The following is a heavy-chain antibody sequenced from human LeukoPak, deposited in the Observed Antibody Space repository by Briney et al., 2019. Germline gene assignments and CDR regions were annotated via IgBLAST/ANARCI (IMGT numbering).Heavy chain of an antibody. D-gene: IGHD3-10*01. CDR1: GGSISSGSYY. J-gene: IGHJ4*02. CDR2: IYTSGST. V-gene: IGHV4-61*02. Sequence: SETLSLTCTVSGGSISSGSYYWSWIRQPAGKGLEWIGRIYTSGSTNYNPSLKSRVTMSVDTSKNQFSLKLSSVTAADTAVYYCARDGSGTFDYWGQGTLVTVSS. CDR3: ARDGSGTFDY.